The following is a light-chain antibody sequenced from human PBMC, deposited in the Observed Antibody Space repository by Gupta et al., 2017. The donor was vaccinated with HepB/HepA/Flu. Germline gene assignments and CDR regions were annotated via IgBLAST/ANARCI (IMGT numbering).Light chain of an antibody. V-gene: IGLV1-47*01. CDR3: ASWDDSMSGPV. CDR1: SSNIGSNY. J-gene: IGLJ3*02. Sequence: QSVLPQPPSASGTPGQRVTLPCSGSSSNIGSNYVYWYQQLAGAAPNLLIYRNDQRPSGVPDRFSGSKSGTSASLAISGRRSEDEGVYDCASWDDSMSGPVFGGGTPLTVL. CDR2: RND.